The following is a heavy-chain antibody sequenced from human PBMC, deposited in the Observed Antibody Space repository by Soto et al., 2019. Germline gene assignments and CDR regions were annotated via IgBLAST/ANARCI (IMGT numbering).Heavy chain of an antibody. CDR1: GFTFSSYG. D-gene: IGHD1-26*01. Sequence: QVQLVESGGGVVQPGRSLRLSCAASGFTFSSYGMHWVRQAPGKGLEWVAVISYDGSNKYYADSMKGRFTISRENSKNTLYLQMNSLRAEDTAVYYCAKEVGATRVGYFDYWGQGTLVTVSS. CDR3: AKEVGATRVGYFDY. J-gene: IGHJ4*02. V-gene: IGHV3-30*18. CDR2: ISYDGSNK.